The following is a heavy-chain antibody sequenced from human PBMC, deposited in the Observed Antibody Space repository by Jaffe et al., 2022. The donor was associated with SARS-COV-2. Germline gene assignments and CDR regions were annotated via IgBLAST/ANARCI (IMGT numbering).Heavy chain of an antibody. J-gene: IGHJ5*02. D-gene: IGHD3-22*01. CDR3: ARAGYDSSGYYPLAVGWFDP. CDR2: IIPIFGTA. V-gene: IGHV1-69*01. CDR1: GGTFSSYA. Sequence: QVQLVQSGAEVKKPGSSVKVSCKASGGTFSSYAISWVRQAPGQGLEWMGGIIPIFGTANYAQKFQGRVTITADESTSTAYMELSSLRSEDTAVYYCARAGYDSSGYYPLAVGWFDPWGQGTLVTVSS.